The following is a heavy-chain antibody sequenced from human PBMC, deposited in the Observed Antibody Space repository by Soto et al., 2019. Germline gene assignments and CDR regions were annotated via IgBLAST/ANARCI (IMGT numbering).Heavy chain of an antibody. CDR1: GGSISSGDYY. CDR3: ARVQLVRSPAYYYYYGMDV. J-gene: IGHJ6*02. D-gene: IGHD6-6*01. Sequence: QVQLQESGPGLVKPSQTLSLTCTVSGGSISSGDYYWSWMGQPPGKGLEWIGYVYYRGSTYYNPSLKSRVTISVDTSKNQFSLKLSSVTAADTAVYYCARVQLVRSPAYYYYYGMDVWGQGTTVTVSS. V-gene: IGHV4-30-4*01. CDR2: VYYRGST.